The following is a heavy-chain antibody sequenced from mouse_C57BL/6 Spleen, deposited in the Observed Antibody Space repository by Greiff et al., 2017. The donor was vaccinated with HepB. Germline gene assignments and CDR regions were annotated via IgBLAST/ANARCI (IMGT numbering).Heavy chain of an antibody. D-gene: IGHD1-1*01. V-gene: IGHV3-6*01. CDR3: AREEFSIYYYGSSYLYYFDY. J-gene: IGHJ2*01. CDR1: GYSITSGYY. Sequence: EVQLQESGPGLVKPSQSLSLTCSVTGYSITSGYYWNWIRQFPGNKLEWMGYISYDGSNNYNPSLKNRISITRDTSKNQFFLKLNSVTTEDTATYDCAREEFSIYYYGSSYLYYFDYWGQGTTLTVSS. CDR2: ISYDGSN.